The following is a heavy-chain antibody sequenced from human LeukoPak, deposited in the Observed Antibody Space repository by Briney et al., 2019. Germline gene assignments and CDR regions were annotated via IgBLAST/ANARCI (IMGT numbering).Heavy chain of an antibody. CDR3: ARGIQLWLAGRYYYYGMDV. D-gene: IGHD5-18*01. J-gene: IGHJ6*02. CDR1: GLTFSSYW. V-gene: IGHV3-7*03. Sequence: GGSLRLSCAASGLTFSSYWMSWVRQAPGKGLEWVANIKQDGSEKYYVDSVKGRFTISRDNAKNSLYLQMNSLRAEDTAVYYCARGIQLWLAGRYYYYGMDVWGQGTTVTVSS. CDR2: IKQDGSEK.